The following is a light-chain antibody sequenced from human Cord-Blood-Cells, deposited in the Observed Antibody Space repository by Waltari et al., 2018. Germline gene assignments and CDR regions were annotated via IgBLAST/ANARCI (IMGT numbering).Light chain of an antibody. J-gene: IGLJ3*02. CDR1: SSDVGSYNL. CDR3: CAYAGSSTWV. Sequence: QSALTQPASVSGSPGQTLTISCTGTSSDVGSYNLVAWYQQHPGKAPKLMIYEGGKPPSGVSQRFSGSKAGNTASLTSSGLQADDEADYYCCAYAGSSTWVFGGGTKLTVL. CDR2: EGG. V-gene: IGLV2-23*01.